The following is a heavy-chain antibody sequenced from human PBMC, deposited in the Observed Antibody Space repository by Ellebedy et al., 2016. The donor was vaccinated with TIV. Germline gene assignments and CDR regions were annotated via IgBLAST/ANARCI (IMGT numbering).Heavy chain of an antibody. D-gene: IGHD2-2*01. CDR2: IYYSGST. CDR3: ARVLVPAASFDY. V-gene: IGHV4-59*01. J-gene: IGHJ4*02. CDR1: GGSISSYY. Sequence: SETLSLXCTVSGGSISSYYWSWIRQPPGKGLEWIGYIYYSGSTNYNPSLKSRVTISVDTSKNQFSLKLSSVTAADTAVYYCARVLVPAASFDYWGQGTLVTVSS.